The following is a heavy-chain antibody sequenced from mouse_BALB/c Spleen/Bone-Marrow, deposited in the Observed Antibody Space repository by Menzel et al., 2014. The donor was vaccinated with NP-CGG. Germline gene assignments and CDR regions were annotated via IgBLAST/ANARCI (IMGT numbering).Heavy chain of an antibody. V-gene: IGHV1-9*01. CDR2: ILPGCGST. CDR1: GYTFSSYW. Sequence: VQLQQSGAELMKPGASVKISCKATGYTFSSYWIEWVKQRPGHGLEWIGEILPGCGSTNYNEKFKGKATFTADTSSNTAYMQLSSLTSEDSAVYYCGNYYAMDYWGQGTSVTVSS. CDR3: GNYYAMDY. J-gene: IGHJ4*01.